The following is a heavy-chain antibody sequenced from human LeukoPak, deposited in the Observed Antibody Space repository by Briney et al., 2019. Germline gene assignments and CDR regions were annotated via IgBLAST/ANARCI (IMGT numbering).Heavy chain of an antibody. CDR2: IHIYRGNT. CDR1: GYSSTNYG. J-gene: IGHJ4*02. V-gene: IGHV1-18*01. D-gene: IGHD4-17*01. Sequence: ASVKVSCKASGYSSTNYGISWVRQAPGQGLEWMGWIHIYRGNTNYAQKFQGRVTMTTDTSTSTVYMELRSLRSDDTAVYYCARVSPNTVTTLQYFDYWGQGTLVTVSS. CDR3: ARVSPNTVTTLQYFDY.